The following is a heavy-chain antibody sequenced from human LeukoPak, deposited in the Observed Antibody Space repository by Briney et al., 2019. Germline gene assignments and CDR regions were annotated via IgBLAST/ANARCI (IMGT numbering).Heavy chain of an antibody. CDR1: GYTFNSYS. Sequence: ASVKVSCKASGYTFNSYSVSWVRQAPGQGLEWMGWISAYNGNTNYAQKLQGRVTMTTDTSTSTAYTELRSLRSDDTAVYYCARGILATRYYYGMDVWGQGTTDTVSS. J-gene: IGHJ6*02. V-gene: IGHV1-18*01. CDR3: ARGILATRYYYGMDV. D-gene: IGHD1-26*01. CDR2: ISAYNGNT.